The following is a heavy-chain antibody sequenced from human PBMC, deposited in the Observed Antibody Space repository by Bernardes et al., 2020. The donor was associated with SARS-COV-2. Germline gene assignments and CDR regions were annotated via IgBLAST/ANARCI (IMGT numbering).Heavy chain of an antibody. Sequence: SETLSLTCTVSGGSISSSSYYWGWLRQPPGKGLEWIGSIYYSGSTYYNPSLKSRVTISVDTSKNQFSLKLSSVTAADTAVYYCARLRGWIQLWYFDYWGQGTLVTVSS. V-gene: IGHV4-39*01. D-gene: IGHD5-18*01. CDR1: GGSISSSSYY. J-gene: IGHJ4*02. CDR3: ARLRGWIQLWYFDY. CDR2: IYYSGST.